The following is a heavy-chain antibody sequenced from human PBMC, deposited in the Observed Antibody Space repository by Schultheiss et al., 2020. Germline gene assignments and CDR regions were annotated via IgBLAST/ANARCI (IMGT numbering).Heavy chain of an antibody. CDR2: IYTSGST. D-gene: IGHD2-21*01. CDR1: GGSISSGSYY. CDR3: ARGYGGSEGEENWFDP. Sequence: SETLSLTCTVSGGSISSGSYYWSWIRQPAGKGLEWIGRIYTSGSTNYNPSLKSRVTISVDTSKNQFSLKLSSVTAADTAVYYCARGYGGSEGEENWFDPWGQGTLVTVSS. V-gene: IGHV4-61*02. J-gene: IGHJ5*02.